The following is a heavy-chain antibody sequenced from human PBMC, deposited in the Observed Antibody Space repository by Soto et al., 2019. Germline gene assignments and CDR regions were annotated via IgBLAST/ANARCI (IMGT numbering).Heavy chain of an antibody. CDR1: GYTFTGYY. Sequence: QVQLVQSGAEVKKPGASVKVSCKASGYTFTGYYMHWVRQAPGQGLEWMGWINPNSGGTNYAQKFQGRVTMTRDTSISTAYMELSRLRSDDTAVYYCAREPHYYDSSGYLGIDYYGMDVWGQGTTVPVSS. CDR2: INPNSGGT. V-gene: IGHV1-2*02. D-gene: IGHD3-22*01. J-gene: IGHJ6*02. CDR3: AREPHYYDSSGYLGIDYYGMDV.